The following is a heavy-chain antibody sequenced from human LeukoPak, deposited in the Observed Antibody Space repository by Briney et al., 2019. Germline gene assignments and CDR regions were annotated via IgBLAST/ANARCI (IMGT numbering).Heavy chain of an antibody. J-gene: IGHJ4*02. Sequence: PSETLSLTCTVSGDSISSGAYYCSWIRQPPGKGLEWIGYISYSGSTNYNPSLRSRVTMSLDTSKNQFSLKLSSVTAADTAVYYRARDYYDSSAYFLGNDYWGQGTLVTVSS. V-gene: IGHV4-30-4*01. CDR1: GDSISSGAYY. CDR3: ARDYYDSSAYFLGNDY. D-gene: IGHD3-22*01. CDR2: ISYSGST.